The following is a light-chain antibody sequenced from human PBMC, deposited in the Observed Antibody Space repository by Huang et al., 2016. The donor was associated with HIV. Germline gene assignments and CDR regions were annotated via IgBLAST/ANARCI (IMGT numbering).Light chain of an antibody. CDR2: DTP. J-gene: IGKJ2*01. V-gene: IGKV3-11*01. CDR1: QSVSIY. CDR3: QQRDNSPYT. Sequence: EIVLTQSPAILSLSPGERATLPCRASQSVSIYLACYQQKPGQAPRLLVYDTPNRATGIAARFSGSGSGTDFTLTISSLEPEDFAVYYCQQRDNSPYTFGQGTKLEIK.